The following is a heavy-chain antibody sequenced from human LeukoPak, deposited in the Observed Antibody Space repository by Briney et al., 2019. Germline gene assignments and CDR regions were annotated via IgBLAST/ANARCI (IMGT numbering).Heavy chain of an antibody. J-gene: IGHJ4*02. CDR2: IIPILGIA. D-gene: IGHD3-22*01. Sequence: ASVKVSCKASGGTFSSYAISWVRQAPGQGLEWMGRIIPILGIANYAQRFQGRVTITADKSTSTAYMELSSLRSEDTAVYYCAREYYYDSEYYFDYWGQGTLVTVSS. CDR1: GGTFSSYA. CDR3: AREYYYDSEYYFDY. V-gene: IGHV1-69*04.